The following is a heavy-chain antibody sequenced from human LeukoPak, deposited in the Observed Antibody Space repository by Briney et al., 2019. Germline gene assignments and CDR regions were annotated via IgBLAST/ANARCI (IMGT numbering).Heavy chain of an antibody. Sequence: GGSLRLSCEASGFTFNNYWMTWVRQAPGKGLEWVSVISGSGGSTYYADSVRGRFTISRDNSKNTLYLQMNSLRAEDTAVYYCAKEIAVAGKGGQGTLVTVSS. D-gene: IGHD6-19*01. CDR1: GFTFNNYW. J-gene: IGHJ4*02. CDR2: ISGSGGST. V-gene: IGHV3-23*01. CDR3: AKEIAVAGK.